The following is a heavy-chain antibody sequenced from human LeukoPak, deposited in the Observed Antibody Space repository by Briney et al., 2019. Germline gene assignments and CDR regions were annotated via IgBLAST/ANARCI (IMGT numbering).Heavy chain of an antibody. CDR1: GFTVSSNY. CDR3: ARLNYYDSSGLDY. Sequence: GGSLRLSCAASGFTVSSNYMSWVRQAPGEGLEWVSVIYSGGSTYYADSVKGRFTISRDNSKNTLYLQMNSLRAEDTAVYYCARLNYYDSSGLDYWGQGTLVTVSS. CDR2: IYSGGST. V-gene: IGHV3-66*04. J-gene: IGHJ4*02. D-gene: IGHD3-22*01.